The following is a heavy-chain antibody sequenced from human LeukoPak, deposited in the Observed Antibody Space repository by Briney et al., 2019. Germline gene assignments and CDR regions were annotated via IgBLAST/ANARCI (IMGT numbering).Heavy chain of an antibody. D-gene: IGHD6-6*01. CDR1: GYTFTGYY. CDR2: INPNSGGT. CDR3: ARDRGEVAARSDAFDI. V-gene: IGHV1-2*02. J-gene: IGHJ3*02. Sequence: VASVKVSFKASGYTFTGYYMHWVRQAPGQGLEWMGWINPNSGGTNYAQKFQGRVTMTRDTSISTAYMELSRLRSDDTAVYYCARDRGEVAARSDAFDIWGQGTMVTVSS.